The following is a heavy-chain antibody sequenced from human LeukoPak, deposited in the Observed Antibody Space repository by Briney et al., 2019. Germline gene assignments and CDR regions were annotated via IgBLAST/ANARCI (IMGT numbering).Heavy chain of an antibody. J-gene: IGHJ5*02. V-gene: IGHV3-23*01. CDR2: ISGSGGST. Sequence: GGSLRLFCAASGFTFSSYAMSWVRQAPGKGLEWVSAISGSGGSTYYADSVKGRFTISRDNSKNTLYLQMNSLRAEDTAVYYCAKVFSGGSCPWFDPWGQGTLVTVSS. CDR3: AKVFSGGSCPWFDP. CDR1: GFTFSSYA. D-gene: IGHD2-15*01.